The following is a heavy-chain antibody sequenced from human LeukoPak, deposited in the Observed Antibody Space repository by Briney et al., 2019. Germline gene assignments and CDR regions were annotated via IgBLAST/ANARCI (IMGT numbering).Heavy chain of an antibody. J-gene: IGHJ4*02. CDR2: ISGSGGST. CDR3: AKFSRPLWFGELWGHFDY. CDR1: GFTFSSYA. Sequence: GGSLRLSCAASGFTFSSYAMSWVRQAPGKGLEWVSAISGSGGSTYYADSVKGRFTISRDNSKNTLYLQMNSLRAEDTAVYYCAKFSRPLWFGELWGHFDYWGQGTLVTVSS. D-gene: IGHD3-10*01. V-gene: IGHV3-23*01.